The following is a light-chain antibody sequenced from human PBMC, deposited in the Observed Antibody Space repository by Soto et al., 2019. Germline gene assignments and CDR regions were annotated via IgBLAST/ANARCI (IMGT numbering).Light chain of an antibody. V-gene: IGLV2-14*03. J-gene: IGLJ3*02. CDR3: TSYTTSSPYLV. CDR2: DVT. CDR1: SSDVGGYNY. Sequence: QSVLTQPASVSGSPGQSITISCTGTSSDVGGYNYVSWYQHHPGKAPKLMIYDVTNRPSGVSNRFSGSKSGNTASLTISGLQAEDEADYYCTSYTTSSPYLVFGGGTQVTVL.